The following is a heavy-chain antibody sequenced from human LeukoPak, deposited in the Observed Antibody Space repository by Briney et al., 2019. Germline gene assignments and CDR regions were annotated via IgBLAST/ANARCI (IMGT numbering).Heavy chain of an antibody. CDR2: SNYRGNT. D-gene: IGHD2-2*01. V-gene: IGHV4-59*08. Sequence: SETPSLTCTVSGGSISTFYWSWIRQPPGKGLEWIGFSNYRGNTKYNPSLSSRVTISVDTSKNQFSLKLSSVTAADTAVYYCARHTRFRDDAFDIWGQGTMVTVSS. J-gene: IGHJ3*02. CDR3: ARHTRFRDDAFDI. CDR1: GGSISTFY.